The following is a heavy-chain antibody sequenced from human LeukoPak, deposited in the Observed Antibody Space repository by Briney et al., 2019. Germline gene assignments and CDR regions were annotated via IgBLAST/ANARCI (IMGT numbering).Heavy chain of an antibody. CDR3: ARVHHKYNWFDP. J-gene: IGHJ5*02. CDR1: GGTFSSYA. V-gene: IGHV1-69*05. D-gene: IGHD1-14*01. Sequence: ASVKVSCKASGGTFSSYAISWVRQAPGQGLEWVGRIIPIFGTANYAQKFQGRVTITTDESTSTAYMELSSLRSEDTAVYYCARVHHKYNWFDPWGQGTLVTVSS. CDR2: IIPIFGTA.